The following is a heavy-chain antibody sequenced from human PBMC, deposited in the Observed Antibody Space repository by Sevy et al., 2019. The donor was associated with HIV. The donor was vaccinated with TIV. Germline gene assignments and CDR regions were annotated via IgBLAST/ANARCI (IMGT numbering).Heavy chain of an antibody. CDR3: AGGDTTMITDLDY. Sequence: GGSLRLSCAASGLTLTTTGMSWVRQAPGKGLEWVAGLTSDGTTYYADSVRDRVTVSRDNSKTTLYLQLNSPRADDTAVFYCAGGDTTMITDLDYWGQGTLVTVSS. V-gene: IGHV3-23*01. J-gene: IGHJ4*02. CDR2: LTSDGTT. D-gene: IGHD3-16*01. CDR1: GLTLTTTG.